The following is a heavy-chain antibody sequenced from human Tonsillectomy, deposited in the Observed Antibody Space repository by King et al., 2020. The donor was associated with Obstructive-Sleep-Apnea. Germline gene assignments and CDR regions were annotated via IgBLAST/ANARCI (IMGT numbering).Heavy chain of an antibody. CDR2: ISWNSGSI. J-gene: IGHJ4*02. V-gene: IGHV3-9*01. CDR1: GLAFDDFA. Sequence: EVQLVQSGGGLVQPGRSLRLSCAVSGLAFDDFAMHWVRQTPGKGLEWVAGISWNSGSIGYADSVKGRFTISRDNAKNSLYLQMNSLRAEDTALYYFAKGGCSRTTCSFDYWGQGTLVTVSS. CDR3: AKGGCSRTTCSFDY. D-gene: IGHD2-2*01.